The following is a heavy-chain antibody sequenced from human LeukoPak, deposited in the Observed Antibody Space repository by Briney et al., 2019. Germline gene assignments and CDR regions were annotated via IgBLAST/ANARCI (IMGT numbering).Heavy chain of an antibody. CDR1: GFTVSSNY. CDR3: ARLISGAYFDY. CDR2: IYSGGST. D-gene: IGHD3-10*01. J-gene: IGHJ4*02. V-gene: IGHV3-53*01. Sequence: GGSLRLSCAASGFTVSSNYMSWVRQAPGKGLEWVSVIYSGGSTYYADSVKGRFTISRDNSKNTLYLQMNSPRAEDTAVYYCARLISGAYFDYWGQGTLVTVSS.